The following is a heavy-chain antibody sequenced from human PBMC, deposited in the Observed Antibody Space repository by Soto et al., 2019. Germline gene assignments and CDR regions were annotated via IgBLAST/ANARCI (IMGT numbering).Heavy chain of an antibody. CDR3: ARASRSTYDSSGFWFDY. CDR1: GFTFSSYS. V-gene: IGHV3-48*01. D-gene: IGHD3-22*01. CDR2: ISSSSSTI. J-gene: IGHJ4*02. Sequence: PGGSLRLSCAASGFTFSSYSMNWVRQAPGKGLEWVSSISSSSSTIYYADSVKGRLTISRHNSKNTLYLQMNSRRAEDTAVYYCARASRSTYDSSGFWFDYWGQGTLVTVSS.